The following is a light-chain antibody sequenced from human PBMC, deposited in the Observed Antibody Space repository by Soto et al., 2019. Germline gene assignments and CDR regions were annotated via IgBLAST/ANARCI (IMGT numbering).Light chain of an antibody. CDR3: QQYNNWPPYT. CDR2: GAS. Sequence: EIVMTQSPATVSVSPGERATLSCRASQSVGSHLAWYQQKPGQAPRLLIYGASTRATGIPARFSGSGSGTECTLTISSLQAEDFAVYYCQQYNNWPPYTVGQGTKVEIK. J-gene: IGKJ2*01. CDR1: QSVGSH. V-gene: IGKV3-15*01.